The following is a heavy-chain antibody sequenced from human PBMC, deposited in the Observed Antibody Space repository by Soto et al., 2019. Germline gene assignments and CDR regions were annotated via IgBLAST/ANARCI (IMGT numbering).Heavy chain of an antibody. CDR2: IWYYGSNK. J-gene: IGHJ6*02. V-gene: IGHV3-33*01. CDR3: ARGYSSRWYAAYYYYYGMDV. D-gene: IGHD6-13*01. Sequence: QVQLVESGGGVVQPGRSLRLSCAASGFTFSSYGMHWVRQAPGKGLEWVAVIWYYGSNKYYADSVKGRFTISRDNSKNTLYLQMNSLRAEDTAVYYCARGYSSRWYAAYYYYYGMDVWGQGTTVTVSS. CDR1: GFTFSSYG.